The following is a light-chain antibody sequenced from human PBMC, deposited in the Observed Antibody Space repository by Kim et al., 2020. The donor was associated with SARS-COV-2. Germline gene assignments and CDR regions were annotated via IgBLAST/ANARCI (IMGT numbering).Light chain of an antibody. CDR3: CSYAGSYTLV. J-gene: IGLJ2*01. CDR1: SSDVGGYNF. Sequence: QSALTQPRSVSGSPRQSVTISCTGTSSDVGGYNFVSWYQQHPGKAPKLMIYDVNKRPSGVPDRFSGSKSGNTASLTISGLQAEDEADYYCCSYAGSYTLVFGGGTQLTVL. CDR2: DVN. V-gene: IGLV2-11*01.